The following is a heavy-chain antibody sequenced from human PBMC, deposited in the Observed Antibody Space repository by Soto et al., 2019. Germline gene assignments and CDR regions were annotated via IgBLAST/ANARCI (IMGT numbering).Heavy chain of an antibody. CDR2: IIPILGIA. Sequence: SVKVSCKASGGTFSSYTISWVRQAPGQGLEWMGRIIPILGIANYAQKFQGRVTITADKSTSTAYMELSSLRSEDTAVYYCARDGLGVGYCSGGSCYSDFDYWGQGTLVTVSS. J-gene: IGHJ4*02. D-gene: IGHD2-15*01. CDR1: GGTFSSYT. CDR3: ARDGLGVGYCSGGSCYSDFDY. V-gene: IGHV1-69*04.